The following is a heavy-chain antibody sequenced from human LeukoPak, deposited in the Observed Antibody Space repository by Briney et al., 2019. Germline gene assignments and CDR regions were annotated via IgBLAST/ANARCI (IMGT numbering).Heavy chain of an antibody. V-gene: IGHV4-39*01. D-gene: IGHD3-22*01. CDR1: GGSISSSSYY. J-gene: IGHJ6*03. Sequence: SETLSLTCTVSGGSISSSSYYWGWIRQPPGKGLEWIGSIYYSGSTYYNPSLKSRVTISVDTSKNQFSLKLSSVTAADTAVYYCARVRLASNYYYYYMDVWGKGTTVTVSS. CDR2: IYYSGST. CDR3: ARVRLASNYYYYYMDV.